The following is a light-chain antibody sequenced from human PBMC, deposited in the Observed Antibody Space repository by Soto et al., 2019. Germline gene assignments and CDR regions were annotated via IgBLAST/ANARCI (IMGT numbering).Light chain of an antibody. Sequence: QSVLTQPASVSGSPEQSITISCTGTSSDVGSYNLVSWYQQYPGKAPKLMIYDDTRRPSGISSRFSASKSGNTASVTISGLQAEDEADYYCCSYAGSGTWVFGGGTKLTVL. V-gene: IGLV2-23*01. J-gene: IGLJ2*01. CDR1: SSDVGSYNL. CDR3: CSYAGSGTWV. CDR2: DDT.